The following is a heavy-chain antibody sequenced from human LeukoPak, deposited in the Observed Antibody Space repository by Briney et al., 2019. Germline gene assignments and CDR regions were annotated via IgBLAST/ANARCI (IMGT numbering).Heavy chain of an antibody. Sequence: SETLSLTCTVPRGSISSFYWSWIRQPPGKGLDLIGYIYYSGSTNYNPSLNSRVTISVDTSKNQFSLKLSSVTAADTAVYYCARVRGSYPYYFDYWGQGTLVTVSS. V-gene: IGHV4-59*01. J-gene: IGHJ4*02. CDR2: IYYSGST. CDR1: RGSISSFY. CDR3: ARVRGSYPYYFDY. D-gene: IGHD1-26*01.